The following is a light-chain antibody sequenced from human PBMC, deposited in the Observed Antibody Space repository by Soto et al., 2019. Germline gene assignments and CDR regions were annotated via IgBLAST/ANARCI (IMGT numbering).Light chain of an antibody. CDR2: AAS. CDR1: QSVVRNY. Sequence: EIVLTQFPGTLSLSPGERATLSCRASQSVVRNYVAWYQQKPGQAPRVIIYAASNRASGIPDRFSGSGSGSDFTLTISRLEPEDFAVYYCQQYGTSPWAFGQGTKVEIK. V-gene: IGKV3-20*01. J-gene: IGKJ1*01. CDR3: QQYGTSPWA.